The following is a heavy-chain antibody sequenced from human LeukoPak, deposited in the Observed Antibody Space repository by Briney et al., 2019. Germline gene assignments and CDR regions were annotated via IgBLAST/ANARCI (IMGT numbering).Heavy chain of an antibody. Sequence: GGSLRLSCAASGFTFSSYAMHWVRQAPGKGLEWVSAISGSGGSTYYADSVKGRFTISRDNSKNTLYLQMNSLRAEDTAVYYCANVPATAIVSDYWGQGTLVTVSS. V-gene: IGHV3-23*01. CDR3: ANVPATAIVSDY. D-gene: IGHD2-2*01. J-gene: IGHJ4*02. CDR1: GFTFSSYA. CDR2: ISGSGGST.